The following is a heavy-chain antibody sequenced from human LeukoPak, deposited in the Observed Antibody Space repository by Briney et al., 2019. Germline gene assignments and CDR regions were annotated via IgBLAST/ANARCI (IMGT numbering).Heavy chain of an antibody. D-gene: IGHD2-15*01. Sequence: GGSLRLSCAASGFTFSSYAIHWVCQAPGKGLEWVAVISYDGSNKYYADSVKGRFTISRDNSKNTLYLQMNSLRADDTAVYYCARDPSSFTVANWFDPWGQGTLVTVSS. CDR2: ISYDGSNK. CDR1: GFTFSSYA. V-gene: IGHV3-30-3*01. CDR3: ARDPSSFTVANWFDP. J-gene: IGHJ5*02.